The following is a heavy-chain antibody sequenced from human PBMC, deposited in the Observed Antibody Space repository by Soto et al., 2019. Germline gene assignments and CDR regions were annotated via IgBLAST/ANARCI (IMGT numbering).Heavy chain of an antibody. Sequence: GGSLRLSCAASGFTFSSYAMSWVRQAPGKGLEWVSAISGSGGSTYYADSVKGRFTISRDNSKNTLYLQMNSLRAEDTAVYYCAKEGALYNYYDSSGYYLAEYFQNWGKGTLVTVSS. CDR1: GFTFSSYA. CDR2: ISGSGGST. J-gene: IGHJ1*01. D-gene: IGHD3-22*01. CDR3: AKEGALYNYYDSSGYYLAEYFQN. V-gene: IGHV3-23*01.